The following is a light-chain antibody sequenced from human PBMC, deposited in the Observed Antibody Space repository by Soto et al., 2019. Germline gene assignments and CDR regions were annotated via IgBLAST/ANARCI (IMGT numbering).Light chain of an antibody. CDR1: QSVNSNS. CDR3: QQYGSSPLT. CDR2: AAS. V-gene: IGKV3-20*01. J-gene: IGKJ4*01. Sequence: EIVLTQSPGTLSLSPGERATLSCGASQSVNSNSLAWYQQTPGQSPRLLFYAASNRASNVPDRFGASGSGTDFTLTISRLEPEDFAVYHCQQYGSSPLTFGGGTKVEIK.